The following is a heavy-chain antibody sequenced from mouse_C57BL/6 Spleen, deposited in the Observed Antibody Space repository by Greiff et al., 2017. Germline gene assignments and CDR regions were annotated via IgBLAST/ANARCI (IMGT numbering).Heavy chain of an antibody. CDR2: IHPNSGST. D-gene: IGHD1-1*01. Sequence: QVQLQQPGAELVKPGASVQLSCKASGYTFTSYWMHWVKQRPGQGLAWIGMIHPNSGSTNYNEKFKSKATLTVDKSSSTAYMQLSSLTSEDSAVYYCARYYYGSRDYYAMDYWGQGTSVTVSS. V-gene: IGHV1-64*01. J-gene: IGHJ4*01. CDR3: ARYYYGSRDYYAMDY. CDR1: GYTFTSYW.